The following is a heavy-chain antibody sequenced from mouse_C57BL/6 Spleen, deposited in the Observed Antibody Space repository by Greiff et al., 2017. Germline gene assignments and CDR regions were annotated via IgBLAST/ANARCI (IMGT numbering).Heavy chain of an antibody. D-gene: IGHD5-5*01. V-gene: IGHV1-18*01. CDR1: GYTFTDYN. CDR2: INPNNGGT. CDR3: AREGVLPNSYYAMDY. J-gene: IGHJ4*01. Sequence: EVQLQQSGPELVKPGASVKIPCKASGYTFTDYNMDWVKQSHGKSLEWIGDINPNNGGTIYNQKFKGKATLTVDKSSSTAYMELRSLTSEDTAVYYCAREGVLPNSYYAMDYWGQGTSVTVSS.